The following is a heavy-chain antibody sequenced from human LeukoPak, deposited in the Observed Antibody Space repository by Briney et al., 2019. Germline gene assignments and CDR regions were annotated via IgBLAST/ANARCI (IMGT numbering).Heavy chain of an antibody. CDR3: ARVAVAGPTGWFDS. CDR2: ISSTSAYI. V-gene: IGHV3-21*01. D-gene: IGHD6-19*01. CDR1: GFALRSYT. Sequence: PGGSLRLSCAASGFALRSYTVTWVRQAPGKGLEWVSSISSTSAYIYYAESVKGRFSISRDNVDNVVHLQMSSMRNEDTAFYYCARVAVAGPTGWFDSWGQGTLVTVSS. J-gene: IGHJ5*01.